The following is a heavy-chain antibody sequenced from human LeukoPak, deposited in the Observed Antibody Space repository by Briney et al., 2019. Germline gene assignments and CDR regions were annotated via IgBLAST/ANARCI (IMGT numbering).Heavy chain of an antibody. CDR2: IGSSGDST. J-gene: IGHJ6*02. D-gene: IGHD3-16*01. CDR1: GLTFSSYA. CDR3: ANGGGYGDYYQYGMDV. Sequence: PGGSLRLSCAASGLTFSSYAMSWVRQAPGKGLEWVSAIGSSGDSTYYADSVKGRFTISRDNSKNTLYLQMNSLRAEDTAVYYCANGGGYGDYYQYGMDVWGQGTTVTVSS. V-gene: IGHV3-23*01.